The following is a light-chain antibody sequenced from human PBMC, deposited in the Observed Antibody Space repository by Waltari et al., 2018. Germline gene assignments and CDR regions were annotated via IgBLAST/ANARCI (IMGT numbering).Light chain of an antibody. Sequence: IQITQSPSSVSSSVGNRVPITCRASQDISNWLAWYQQKPGKAPKLLIYAASSLQTGVPSRFSGSGSGTDFTLTISSLQPEDFATYYCQQANSFLQTFGQGTKVEIK. CDR3: QQANSFLQT. CDR1: QDISNW. J-gene: IGKJ1*01. CDR2: AAS. V-gene: IGKV1-12*01.